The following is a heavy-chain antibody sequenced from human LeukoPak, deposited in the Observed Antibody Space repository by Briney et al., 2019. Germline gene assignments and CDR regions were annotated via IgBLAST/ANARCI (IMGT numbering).Heavy chain of an antibody. CDR1: GGSISSYY. CDR3: ARVDSFDVFFNY. CDR2: IYYSGST. V-gene: IGHV4-59*01. D-gene: IGHD3-9*01. J-gene: IGHJ4*02. Sequence: NSSETLSLTCSVSGGSISSYYWSWIRQPPGKGLEWIGYIYYSGSTNYNPSLKSRVTISVDTSKNQFSLKLSSVTAADTAVYYCARVDSFDVFFNYWGRGTLVTVSS.